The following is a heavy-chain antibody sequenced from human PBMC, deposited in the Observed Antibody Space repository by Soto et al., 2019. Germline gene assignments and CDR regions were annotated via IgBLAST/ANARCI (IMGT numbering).Heavy chain of an antibody. CDR2: INPSGGST. Sequence: GQGLEWMGIINPSGGSTSYAQKFQGRVTMTRDTSTSTVYMELSSLRSEDTAVYFCASVLGATTYYGMDVWVQGTTVTGTS. J-gene: IGHJ6*02. CDR3: ASVLGATTYYGMDV. D-gene: IGHD1-26*01. V-gene: IGHV1-46*01.